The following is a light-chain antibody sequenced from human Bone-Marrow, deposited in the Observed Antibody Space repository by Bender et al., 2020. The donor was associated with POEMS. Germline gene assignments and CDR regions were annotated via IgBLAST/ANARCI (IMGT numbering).Light chain of an antibody. J-gene: IGLJ1*01. CDR3: QSYDNSLGVLYV. Sequence: QIVLTQSPSASASLGASVTLTCTLSSGHTNYAIAWHQLEAEKGPRYLMKLNSDGSHNKGDGIPDRFSGSSSGAERYLTISTLQSEDEADYYCQSYDNSLGVLYVFGTGTKVTVL. V-gene: IGLV4-69*01. CDR2: LNSDGSH. CDR1: SGHTNYA.